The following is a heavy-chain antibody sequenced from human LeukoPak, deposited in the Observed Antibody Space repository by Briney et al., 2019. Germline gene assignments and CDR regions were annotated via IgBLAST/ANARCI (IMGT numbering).Heavy chain of an antibody. D-gene: IGHD3-22*01. CDR3: ASRYCYDSSGHNFDY. V-gene: IGHV4-34*01. Sequence: SETLSLTCAVYGGSFSGYYWSWIRQPPGKGLEWIGEINHSGSTNYNPSLKSRVTISVDTSKNQFSLKLSSVTAADKAVYYCASRYCYDSSGHNFDYWGQGTLVTVSS. CDR2: INHSGST. J-gene: IGHJ4*02. CDR1: GGSFSGYY.